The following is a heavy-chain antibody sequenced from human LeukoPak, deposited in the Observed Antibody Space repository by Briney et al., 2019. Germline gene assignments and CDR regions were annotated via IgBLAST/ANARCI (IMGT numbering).Heavy chain of an antibody. J-gene: IGHJ4*02. CDR3: AKGPRIVVVPAPLDY. Sequence: GGSLRLSCAASGFTFSSYAMSWVRQAPGKGLEWVSAISGSGGSTYYADSVKGRFTISRDNSKNTLYLQMNSLRAEDTAVYYCAKGPRIVVVPAPLDYWGQGTLVTVSS. D-gene: IGHD2-2*01. V-gene: IGHV3-23*01. CDR2: ISGSGGST. CDR1: GFTFSSYA.